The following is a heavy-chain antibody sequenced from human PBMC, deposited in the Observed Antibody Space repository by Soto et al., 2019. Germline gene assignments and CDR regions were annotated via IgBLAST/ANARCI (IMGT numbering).Heavy chain of an antibody. J-gene: IGHJ3*02. CDR2: INPSGGST. Sequence: ASVKVSCKASGYTFTSYYMHWVRQAPGQGLEWMGIINPSGGSTSYAQKFQGRVTMTGDTSTSTVYMELSSLRSEDTAVYYCARVYYYDSSGYYDDFDIWGQGTMVTVSS. D-gene: IGHD3-22*01. CDR1: GYTFTSYY. CDR3: ARVYYYDSSGYYDDFDI. V-gene: IGHV1-46*01.